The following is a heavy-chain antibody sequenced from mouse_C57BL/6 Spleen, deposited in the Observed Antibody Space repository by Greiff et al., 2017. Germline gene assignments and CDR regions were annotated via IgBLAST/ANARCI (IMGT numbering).Heavy chain of an antibody. V-gene: IGHV1-75*01. D-gene: IGHD1-1*01. CDR1: GYTFTDYY. CDR2: IFPGSGST. Sequence: VQLQQSGPELVKPGASVKISCKASGYTFTDYYINWVKQRPGQGLEWIGWIFPGSGSTYYNEKLKGKATLTVDKSSSTAYMLLSSLTSEDSAVYFCARSHYYGSSYGYFDVWGTGTTVTVSS. CDR3: ARSHYYGSSYGYFDV. J-gene: IGHJ1*03.